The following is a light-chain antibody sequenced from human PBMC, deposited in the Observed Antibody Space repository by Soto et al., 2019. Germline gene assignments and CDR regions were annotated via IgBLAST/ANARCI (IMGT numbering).Light chain of an antibody. J-gene: IGKJ2*01. Sequence: DIVMTQSPDSLAVSPGERATINCKSSQSVLYSSNNKNYLAWYQQKPGQPPKLLIYWASTRESGVPDRFSGSGSGTDFTLTISSLQAEDVAVYYCQQYYSTLRTFGQGTKLEIK. CDR2: WAS. CDR3: QQYYSTLRT. V-gene: IGKV4-1*01. CDR1: QSVLYSSNNKNY.